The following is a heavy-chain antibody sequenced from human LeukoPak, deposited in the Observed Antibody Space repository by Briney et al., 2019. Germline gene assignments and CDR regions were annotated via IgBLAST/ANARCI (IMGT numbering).Heavy chain of an antibody. V-gene: IGHV1-24*01. CDR3: ARDQARDGMDV. CDR1: GYTLTELS. Sequence: ASVKVSCKVSGYTLTELSMHWVRQAPGKGLEWMGGFDPEDGETIYAQKFQGRVTITADESTSTAYMELSSLRSEDTAVYYCARDQARDGMDVWGQGTTVTVSS. J-gene: IGHJ6*02. CDR2: FDPEDGET.